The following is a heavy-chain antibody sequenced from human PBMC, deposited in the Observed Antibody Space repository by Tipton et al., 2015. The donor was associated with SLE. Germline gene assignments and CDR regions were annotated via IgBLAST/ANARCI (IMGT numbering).Heavy chain of an antibody. Sequence: TLSLTCAVYGGSFSGYYWSWIRQPPGKGLEWIGEINHSGSTNYNPSLKSRVTIPVDTSKNQFSLKLSSVTAADTAVYYCARDLTGLGFDYWGQGTLVAVSS. V-gene: IGHV4-34*01. D-gene: IGHD1-20*01. J-gene: IGHJ4*02. CDR2: INHSGST. CDR1: GGSFSGYY. CDR3: ARDLTGLGFDY.